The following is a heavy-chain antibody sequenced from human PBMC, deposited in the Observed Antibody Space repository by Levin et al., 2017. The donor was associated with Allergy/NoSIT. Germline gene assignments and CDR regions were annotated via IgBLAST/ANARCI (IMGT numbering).Heavy chain of an antibody. V-gene: IGHV3-30-3*01. CDR1: GFTFSSYA. Sequence: TGGSLRLSCAASGFTFSSYAMHWVRQAPGKGLEWVAVISYDGSNKYYADSVKGRFTISRDNSKNTLYLQMNSLRAEDTAVYYCARGVPLTTVTMGAFDIWGQGTMVTVSS. D-gene: IGHD4-17*01. J-gene: IGHJ3*02. CDR3: ARGVPLTTVTMGAFDI. CDR2: ISYDGSNK.